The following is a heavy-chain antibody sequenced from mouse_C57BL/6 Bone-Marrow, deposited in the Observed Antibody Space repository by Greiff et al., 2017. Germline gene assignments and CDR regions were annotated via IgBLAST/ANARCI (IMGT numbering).Heavy chain of an antibody. Sequence: EVQLQQSGPELVKPGASVKISCKASGYTFTDYYMNWVKQSHGKSLEWIGDINPNNGGTSYNQKFKGKATLTVDKSSSTAYMELRSLTSEDSAVYYCARNKEGFCYYAMDYWGQGTSVTVSS. CDR3: ARNKEGFCYYAMDY. CDR2: INPNNGGT. V-gene: IGHV1-26*01. J-gene: IGHJ4*01. D-gene: IGHD1-3*01. CDR1: GYTFTDYY.